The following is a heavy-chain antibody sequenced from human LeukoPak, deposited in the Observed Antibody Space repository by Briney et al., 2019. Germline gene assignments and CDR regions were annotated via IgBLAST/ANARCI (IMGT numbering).Heavy chain of an antibody. CDR2: MDADGTNT. J-gene: IGHJ3*02. D-gene: IGHD6-19*01. Sequence: GGSLRLSCVASGFTFKNSWMNWVRQAPGKGLVWVSRMDADGTNTHYVDSVKGRFTISRDNAKDTLYLQMNSLRVEDTAVYYCERGGCYLYNAPDIGAKGTRVTVFS. CDR1: GFTFKNSW. CDR3: ERGGCYLYNAPDI. V-gene: IGHV3-74*01.